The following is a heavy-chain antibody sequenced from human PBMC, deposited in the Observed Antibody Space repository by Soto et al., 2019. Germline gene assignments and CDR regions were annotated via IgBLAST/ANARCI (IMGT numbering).Heavy chain of an antibody. V-gene: IGHV4-59*01. J-gene: IGHJ6*02. D-gene: IGHD2-15*01. CDR3: ARVGAGYCSGGSCYFYYYYGMDV. Sequence: TSETLSLTCTVSGGSISSYYWSWIRQPPGKGLEWIGYIYYSGSTNYNPSLKSRVTISVDTSKNQFSLKLSSVTAADTAVYYCARVGAGYCSGGSCYFYYYYGMDVWGQGTTVTVSS. CDR1: GGSISSYY. CDR2: IYYSGST.